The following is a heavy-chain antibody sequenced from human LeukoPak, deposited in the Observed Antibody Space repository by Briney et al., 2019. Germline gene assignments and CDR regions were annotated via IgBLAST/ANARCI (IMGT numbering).Heavy chain of an antibody. CDR3: AKQLGYCSDGSCYFPY. CDR1: GFTFSSYS. V-gene: IGHV3-23*01. CDR2: ISNNGGYT. D-gene: IGHD2-15*01. Sequence: GGSLRLSCAASGFTFSSYSMNWVRQAPGKGLEWVSAISNNGGYTYYADSVQGRFTISRGNSKSTLCLQMNSLRAEDTAVYYCAKQLGYCSDGSCYFPYWGQGTLVTVSS. J-gene: IGHJ4*02.